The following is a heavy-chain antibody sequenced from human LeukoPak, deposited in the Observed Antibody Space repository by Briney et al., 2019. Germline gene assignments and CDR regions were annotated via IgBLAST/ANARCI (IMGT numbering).Heavy chain of an antibody. D-gene: IGHD2-2*01. V-gene: IGHV3-7*01. CDR3: ATSIGSDIVVVPAAILSAFDI. J-gene: IGHJ3*02. CDR2: IKQDGSEK. CDR1: GFTFSSYW. Sequence: GGSLRLSCAASGFTFSSYWMSWVRQAPGKGLEWVANIKQDGSEKYYVDSVKGRFTISRDNSKNTLYLQMNSLRAEDTAVYYCATSIGSDIVVVPAAILSAFDIWGQGTMVTVSS.